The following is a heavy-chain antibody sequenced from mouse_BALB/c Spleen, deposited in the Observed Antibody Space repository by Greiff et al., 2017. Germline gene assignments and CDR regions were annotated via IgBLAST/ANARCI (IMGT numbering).Heavy chain of an antibody. CDR2: ISNGGGST. J-gene: IGHJ4*01. CDR1: GFTFSSYT. Sequence: EVKVEESGGGLVQPGGSLKLSCAASGFTFSSYTMSWVRQTPEKRLEWVAYISNGGGSTYYPDTVKGRFTISRDNAKNTLYLQMSSLKSEDTAMYYCARDSLPGAMDYWGQGTSVTVSS. V-gene: IGHV5-12-2*01. CDR3: ARDSLPGAMDY. D-gene: IGHD1-2*01.